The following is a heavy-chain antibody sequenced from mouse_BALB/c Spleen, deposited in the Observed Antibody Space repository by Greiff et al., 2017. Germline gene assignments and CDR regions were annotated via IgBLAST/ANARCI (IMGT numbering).Heavy chain of an antibody. D-gene: IGHD1-1*01. Sequence: QVQLQQSGAELVRPGTSVKVSCKASGYAFTNYLIEWVKQRPGQGLEWIVVINPGSGGTNYNEKFKGKATLTADKSSSTAYMQLSSLTSDDSAVYFCAREHYYGRAAYWGQGTLVTVSA. CDR2: INPGSGGT. CDR3: AREHYYGRAAY. CDR1: GYAFTNYL. J-gene: IGHJ3*01. V-gene: IGHV1-54*01.